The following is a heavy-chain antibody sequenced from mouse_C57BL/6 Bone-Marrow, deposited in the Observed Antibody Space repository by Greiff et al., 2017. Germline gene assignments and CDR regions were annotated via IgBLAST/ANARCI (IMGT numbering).Heavy chain of an antibody. CDR3: ITYYYGSSYVYWYFDV. J-gene: IGHJ1*03. D-gene: IGHD1-1*01. Sequence: VQLQQSGAELVRPGASVKLSCTASGFNIKDDYMHWVKQRPEQGLEWIGWIDPENGDTEYASKFQGKATITADTSSNTAYLQLSSLTSEDTAVDYCITYYYGSSYVYWYFDVWGTGTTVTVSS. CDR1: GFNIKDDY. CDR2: IDPENGDT. V-gene: IGHV14-4*01.